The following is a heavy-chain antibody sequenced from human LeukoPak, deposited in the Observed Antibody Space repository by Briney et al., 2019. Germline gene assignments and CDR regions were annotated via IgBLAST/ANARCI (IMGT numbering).Heavy chain of an antibody. D-gene: IGHD3-22*01. CDR2: IYYSGST. CDR1: GGSISSYY. Sequence: SETLSLTCTVSGGSISSYYWSWIRQPPGKGLEWIGYIYYSGSTNYNPSLKSRVTISVDTSKNQFSLKLSSVTAADTAVYYCARGGSSGSTIDYWGQGTLVTVSS. J-gene: IGHJ4*02. V-gene: IGHV4-59*01. CDR3: ARGGSSGSTIDY.